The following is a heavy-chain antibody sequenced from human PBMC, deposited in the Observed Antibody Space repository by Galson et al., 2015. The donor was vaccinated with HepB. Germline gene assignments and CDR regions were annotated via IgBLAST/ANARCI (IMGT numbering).Heavy chain of an antibody. D-gene: IGHD2-21*02. CDR3: ARDRDCGGDCHPDAFDI. CDR2: IWYDGSNK. V-gene: IGHV3-33*01. J-gene: IGHJ3*02. CDR1: GFTFSSYG. Sequence: SLRLSCAASGFTFSSYGMHWVRQAPGKGLEWVAVIWYDGSNKYYADSVKGRFTISRDNSKNTLYLQMNSLRAEDTAVYYCARDRDCGGDCHPDAFDIWGQGTMVTVSS.